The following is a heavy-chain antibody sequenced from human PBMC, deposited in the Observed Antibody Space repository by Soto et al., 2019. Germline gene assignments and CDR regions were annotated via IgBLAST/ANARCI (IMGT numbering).Heavy chain of an antibody. V-gene: IGHV1-3*01. J-gene: IGHJ4*02. Sequence: QVQLVQSGAEVKKPGASVKVSCKASGYTFTSYAMHWVRQAPGQRLEWMGWINAGNGNTKYSQKFQGRVTITRDTSASTAYMELSSLRSEDTAVYYCAREKRSKGGSWWDYWGQGTLVTVSS. D-gene: IGHD6-13*01. CDR2: INAGNGNT. CDR1: GYTFTSYA. CDR3: AREKRSKGGSWWDY.